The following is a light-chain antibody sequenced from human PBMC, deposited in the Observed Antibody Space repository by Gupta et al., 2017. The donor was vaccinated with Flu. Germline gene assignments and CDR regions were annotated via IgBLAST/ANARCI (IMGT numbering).Light chain of an antibody. CDR1: SSDVGGYNY. CDR2: EVS. CDR3: SSYTTSSTHVV. V-gene: IGLV2-14*01. Sequence: QSALTQPASVSGSPGQSITISCTGTSSDVGGYNYVSWYQQYPGKAPKLMIYEVSDRPSGVSNRFSGSKSGNTASLTISGLQAEDEADDYCSSYTTSSTHVVFGGGTKLTVL. J-gene: IGLJ2*01.